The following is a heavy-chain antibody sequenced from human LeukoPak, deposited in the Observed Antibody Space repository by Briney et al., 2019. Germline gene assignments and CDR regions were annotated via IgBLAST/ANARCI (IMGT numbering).Heavy chain of an antibody. Sequence: GEALKISCKGSGYSFTSYWIGWVRQMPGKGLEWMGIIYPGDSDTRYSPSFQGQVTISADKSISTAYLQRSSLKASDTAMYYCARHGRGASSGSHIDYWGQETLVTVSS. D-gene: IGHD6-19*01. J-gene: IGHJ4*02. CDR2: IYPGDSDT. CDR1: GYSFTSYW. V-gene: IGHV5-51*01. CDR3: ARHGRGASSGSHIDY.